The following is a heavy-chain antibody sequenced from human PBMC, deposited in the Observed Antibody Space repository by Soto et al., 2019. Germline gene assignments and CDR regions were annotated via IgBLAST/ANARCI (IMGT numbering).Heavy chain of an antibody. V-gene: IGHV1-69*12. CDR3: AGSMGAAAGTEDWFDP. CDR2: IIPIFGTA. D-gene: IGHD6-13*01. CDR1: GGTFSSYA. Sequence: QVQLVQSGAEVKKPGSSVKVSCKASGGTFSSYAISWVRQAPGQGLEWMGWIIPIFGTANYAQKFQGRVTITADESTSTAYMELSSLRSEDTAVYYCAGSMGAAAGTEDWFDPWGQGTLVTVSS. J-gene: IGHJ5*02.